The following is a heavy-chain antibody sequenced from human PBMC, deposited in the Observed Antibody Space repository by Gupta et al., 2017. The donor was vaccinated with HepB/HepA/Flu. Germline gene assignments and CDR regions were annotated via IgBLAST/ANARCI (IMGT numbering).Heavy chain of an antibody. Sequence: EVQLVESGGGLVQPGRSLRLSCAASGFTFDDYAMHWVRQAPGKGLEGVSGISGNSGSIGYADSVKGRGTISRDNAKKSLYLQRKSRRAEDTALYYWAKDIMRRIQRWASGYYGMDVGGQGTTVTVSS. J-gene: IGHJ6*02. CDR1: GFTFDDYA. CDR2: ISGNSGSI. D-gene: IGHD5-18*01. V-gene: IGHV3-9*01. CDR3: AKDIMRRIQRWASGYYGMDV.